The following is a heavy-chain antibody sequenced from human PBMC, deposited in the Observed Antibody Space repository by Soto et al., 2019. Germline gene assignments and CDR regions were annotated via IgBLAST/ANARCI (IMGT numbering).Heavy chain of an antibody. CDR1: GYTFTSSA. CDR3: AATFDYDSSGYYYGFDY. D-gene: IGHD3-22*01. V-gene: IGHV1-58*01. Sequence: SVKVSCKASGYTFTSSAVQWVRQARGQRLEWIGWIVVGSGNTNYAQKFQERVTITRDMSTSTAYMELSSLRSEDTAVYYCAATFDYDSSGYYYGFDYWGQGTLVTVSS. CDR2: IVVGSGNT. J-gene: IGHJ4*02.